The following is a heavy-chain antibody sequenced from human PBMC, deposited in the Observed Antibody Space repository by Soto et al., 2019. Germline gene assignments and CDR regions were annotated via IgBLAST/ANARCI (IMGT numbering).Heavy chain of an antibody. V-gene: IGHV1-18*01. CDR2: ISAYRGNT. CDR1: VYTFTNYG. D-gene: IGHD6-19*01. Sequence: QVQLVQSGAEVKKPGASVTVSCKASVYTFTNYGITWVRQAPGQGLGWLGGISAYRGNTNDAQKLQDRVTMTKDTSTSTAYMELRSLRSDDTAVYYCARRPHLADNVELDYWGQGTLVTVSS. J-gene: IGHJ4*02. CDR3: ARRPHLADNVELDY.